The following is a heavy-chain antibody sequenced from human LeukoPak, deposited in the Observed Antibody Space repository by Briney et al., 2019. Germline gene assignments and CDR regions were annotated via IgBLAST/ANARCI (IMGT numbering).Heavy chain of an antibody. J-gene: IGHJ5*02. V-gene: IGHV1-18*01. CDR2: ISAYSGNT. Sequence: GASVKVSCKASGYTLSSYGISWVRQAPGQGLEWVGWISAYSGNTIYAQKLQGRVTMTTDTSTSTAYMELRSLISDDTAVYYCARDFTPYCSSTSCSWFDPWGQGTLVTVSS. CDR3: ARDFTPYCSSTSCSWFDP. CDR1: GYTLSSYG. D-gene: IGHD2-2*01.